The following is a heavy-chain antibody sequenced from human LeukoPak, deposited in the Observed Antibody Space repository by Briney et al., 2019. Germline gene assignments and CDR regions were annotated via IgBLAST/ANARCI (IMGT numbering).Heavy chain of an antibody. Sequence: GGSLRLSCVVSGFTFSSYWMSWVRQAPGKGLEWVSAISGSGGSTYHADSVKGRFTISRDNSKNTLYLQMNSLTAEDTAVYYCAKDLRNSGSYRSGNYWGQGTLVTVSS. CDR3: AKDLRNSGSYRSGNY. V-gene: IGHV3-23*01. CDR1: GFTFSSYW. CDR2: ISGSGGST. J-gene: IGHJ4*02. D-gene: IGHD1-26*01.